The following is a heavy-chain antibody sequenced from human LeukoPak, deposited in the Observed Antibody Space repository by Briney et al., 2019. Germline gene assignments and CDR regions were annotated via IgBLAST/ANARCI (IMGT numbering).Heavy chain of an antibody. CDR2: ISYDGSNK. CDR1: GFTFSTYP. CDR3: ARDAISRGSGSYCDY. V-gene: IGHV3-30*01. Sequence: GRSLRLSCAACGFTFSTYPMHWVRQAPGKGLEWVAVISYDGSNKNYADSVKGRFAISRDNSKNTLYLQMNSLREEDTAVYYCARDAISRGSGSYCDYWGQGTLVTVSS. J-gene: IGHJ4*02. D-gene: IGHD3-10*01.